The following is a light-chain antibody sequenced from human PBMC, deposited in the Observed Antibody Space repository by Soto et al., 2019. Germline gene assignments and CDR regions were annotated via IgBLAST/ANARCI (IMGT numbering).Light chain of an antibody. CDR1: QSVSSY. V-gene: IGKV3-11*01. Sequence: SPGERATLSCRASQSVSSYLAWYQQKPGQAPRLLIYDASNRATDIPARFSGSGSGTDFTLTISSLEPEDFAVYYCQQRSNFTFGQGTRLEIK. CDR3: QQRSNFT. CDR2: DAS. J-gene: IGKJ5*01.